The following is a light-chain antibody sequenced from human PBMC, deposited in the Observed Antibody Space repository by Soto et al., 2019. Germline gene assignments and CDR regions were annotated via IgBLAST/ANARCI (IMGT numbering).Light chain of an antibody. V-gene: IGKV3-20*01. CDR1: QSVRSSY. CDR3: QQYGSSPPT. CDR2: GAS. Sequence: EIVLTQSPGTLSLSPGERATLSCRASQSVRSSYLAWYQQKPRQAPRLLIYGASSRATGIPDRFSGSGSGTDFTLTISRLEPADFAVYYCQQYGSSPPTFGQGTKVEIK. J-gene: IGKJ1*01.